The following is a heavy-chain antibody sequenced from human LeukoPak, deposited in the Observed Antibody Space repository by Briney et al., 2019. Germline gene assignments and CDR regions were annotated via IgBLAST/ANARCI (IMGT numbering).Heavy chain of an antibody. D-gene: IGHD6-25*01. Sequence: PSETLSLTRTVSGGPISGSITWGWVRQPPGKGLEWIGNVHYDGRTASNPSLKSRVTMSLDTSTNQFSLKMNSVIATDTALYYCARVVTAAGLDLWGQGILVTISS. CDR2: VHYDGRT. V-gene: IGHV4-39*07. CDR3: ARVVTAAGLDL. CDR1: GGPISGSIT. J-gene: IGHJ5*02.